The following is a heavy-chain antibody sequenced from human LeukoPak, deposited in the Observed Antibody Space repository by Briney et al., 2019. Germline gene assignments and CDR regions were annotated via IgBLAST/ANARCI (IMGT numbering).Heavy chain of an antibody. V-gene: IGHV1-69*05. CDR3: ASTSEGYGSGSYYLFDY. D-gene: IGHD3-10*01. J-gene: IGHJ4*02. Sequence: ASVKVSCKASGGTFSSYAISWVRQAPGQGLEWMGGIIPIFGTANYAQKFQGRVTMTRDMSTSTVYMELSSLRSEDTAVYYCASTSEGYGSGSYYLFDYWGQGTLVTVSS. CDR1: GGTFSSYA. CDR2: IIPIFGTA.